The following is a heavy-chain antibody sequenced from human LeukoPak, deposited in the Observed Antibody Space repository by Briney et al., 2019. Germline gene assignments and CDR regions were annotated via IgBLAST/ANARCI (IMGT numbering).Heavy chain of an antibody. J-gene: IGHJ4*02. D-gene: IGHD3-10*01. V-gene: IGHV4-59*01. CDR2: IHYSGSI. Sequence: PSETLSLTCTVSGGSISSYYWTWIRQPPGEELEWIGYIHYSGSIYYNPSLKSRVTISLDASKNLFSLKLTSVTAADTAMFYCARGLGVRAFDYWGRGTLVSVSS. CDR1: GGSISSYY. CDR3: ARGLGVRAFDY.